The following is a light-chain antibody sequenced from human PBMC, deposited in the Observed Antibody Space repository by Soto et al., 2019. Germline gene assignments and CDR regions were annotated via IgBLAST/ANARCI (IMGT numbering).Light chain of an antibody. J-gene: IGKJ1*01. V-gene: IGKV3-15*01. CDR3: QQYNGYSTWT. CDR1: QSVSSN. CDR2: GAS. Sequence: EIVLTQSPATLSVSPGERATLSCRASQSVSSNLAWYQQKPGQAPRLLIYGASTRATGIPARFSGSGSGTEFTLTISSLQPDDFATYYCQQYNGYSTWTFGQGTKVDI.